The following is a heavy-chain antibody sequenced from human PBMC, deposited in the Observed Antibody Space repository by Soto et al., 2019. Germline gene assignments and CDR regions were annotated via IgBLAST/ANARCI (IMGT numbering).Heavy chain of an antibody. D-gene: IGHD3-10*01. CDR1: GGTFSSYA. CDR3: AREAYYYGSGSPPFGFDY. CDR2: IIPIFGTA. Sequence: QVQLVQSGAEVKKPGSSVKVSCTASGGTFSSYAISWVRQAPGQGLEWMGGIIPIFGTANYAQKFQGRVTITADESTSTAYMKLGSLRSEDTAVYYCAREAYYYGSGSPPFGFDYWGQGTLVTVSS. V-gene: IGHV1-69*01. J-gene: IGHJ4*02.